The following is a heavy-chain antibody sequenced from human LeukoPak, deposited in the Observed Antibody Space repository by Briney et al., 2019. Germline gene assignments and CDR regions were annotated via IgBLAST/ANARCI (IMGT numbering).Heavy chain of an antibody. J-gene: IGHJ4*02. V-gene: IGHV3-23*01. CDR1: GFTFSSYA. D-gene: IGHD6-19*01. CDR2: ISGSGGGT. CDR3: AKNRAVAGYFDY. Sequence: PGGSLRLSCAASGFTFSSYAMSWVRQAPGKGLEWVSAISGSGGGTYYADSVKGRFTISRDNSKNTLYLQMNSLRAEDTAVYYCAKNRAVAGYFDYWGQGTLVTVSS.